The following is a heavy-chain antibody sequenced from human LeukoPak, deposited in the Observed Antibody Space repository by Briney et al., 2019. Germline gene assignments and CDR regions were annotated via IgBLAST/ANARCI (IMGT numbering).Heavy chain of an antibody. V-gene: IGHV3-53*01. J-gene: IGHJ4*02. CDR2: IYAGGST. D-gene: IGHD7-27*01. CDR3: ARAYNWGYFDY. Sequence: PGGSLRLSCAASGFTVSNNYMNWVRQAPGKGLEWVSVIYAGGSTYYGDFVKGRFTISRDNSKNTLYLQMNSLRADDTAMYYCARAYNWGYFDYWGQGPLVTVSS. CDR1: GFTVSNNY.